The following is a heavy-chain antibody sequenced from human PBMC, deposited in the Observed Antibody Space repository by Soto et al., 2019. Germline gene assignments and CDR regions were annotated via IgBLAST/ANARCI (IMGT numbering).Heavy chain of an antibody. J-gene: IGHJ6*02. Sequence: EVQLVESGGDLVQTGGSLRLSCAASGFTLSGYWMYWVRQAPGQGLVWVSRINSDGSIIDYADSVKGRITISRDNARNTVFLPMTSLRVEDTAVYYCARRGTGHGMDVWGQGTTVTVSS. CDR3: ARRGTGHGMDV. V-gene: IGHV3-74*01. CDR2: INSDGSII. CDR1: GFTLSGYW.